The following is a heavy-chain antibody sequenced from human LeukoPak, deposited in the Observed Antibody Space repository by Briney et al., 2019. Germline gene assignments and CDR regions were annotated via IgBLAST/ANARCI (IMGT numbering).Heavy chain of an antibody. J-gene: IGHJ4*02. CDR2: INHSGST. D-gene: IGHD3-10*01. CDR1: GGSFSGHY. CDR3: ARPRYGSGSLDS. V-gene: IGHV4-34*01. Sequence: SETLSLTCAVYGGSFSGHYWTWIRPPPGKGLEWIGEINHSGSTTYNPSLNSRVTISVDTSKNQFSLRLSSVTAADTAVYYCARPRYGSGSLDSWGQGALVTVSS.